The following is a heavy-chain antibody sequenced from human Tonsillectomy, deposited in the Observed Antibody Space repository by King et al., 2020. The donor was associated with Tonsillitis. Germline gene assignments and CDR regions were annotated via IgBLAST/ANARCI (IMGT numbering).Heavy chain of an antibody. CDR2: ISSSRSYI. D-gene: IGHD2-2*01. Sequence: VQLVESGGGLVKPGGSLRLSCAASGFTFSDYNMNWVRQAPGKGLEWVSSISSSRSYIYYADSVKGRFTVSRDNAKNSLYLQMNSLRVEDTAVYYCASKTAANYYYNYMDVWGKGTTVTVSS. V-gene: IGHV3-21*01. J-gene: IGHJ6*03. CDR1: GFTFSDYN. CDR3: ASKTAANYYYNYMDV.